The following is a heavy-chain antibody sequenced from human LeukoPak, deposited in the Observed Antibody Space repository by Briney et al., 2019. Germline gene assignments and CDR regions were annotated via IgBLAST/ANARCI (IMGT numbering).Heavy chain of an antibody. J-gene: IGHJ4*02. CDR1: GFTFRNYA. D-gene: IGHD3-9*01. CDR3: TKWGDYDGSTGYYDSDY. Sequence: QTGGSLRLSCAASGFTFRNYAMSWVRQAPGKGREWVSAIVGNGVSTYYADSVQGRFTISRDNSKNTLYLQMNSLRAEDTALYYCTKWGDYDGSTGYYDSDYWGQGTLVTVSS. CDR2: IVGNGVST. V-gene: IGHV3-23*01.